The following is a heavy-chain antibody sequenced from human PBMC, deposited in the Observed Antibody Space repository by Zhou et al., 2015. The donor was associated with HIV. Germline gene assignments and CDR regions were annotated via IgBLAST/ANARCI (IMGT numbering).Heavy chain of an antibody. D-gene: IGHD3-3*01. CDR1: GFMFSSYG. J-gene: IGHJ6*02. CDR3: AKESSTYDFWSGYTSYGMDV. V-gene: IGHV3-NL1*01. Sequence: VQVVESGGGLVQPGGSLRLSCAASGFMFSSYGMHWVRQAPGKGLEWVSSVLGGSGTSTRYADSVKGRFTISRDNSKNTLYLQMNSLRPEDTAVYYCAKESSTYDFWSGYTSYGMDVWGQGTTVTVSS. CDR2: LGGSGTST.